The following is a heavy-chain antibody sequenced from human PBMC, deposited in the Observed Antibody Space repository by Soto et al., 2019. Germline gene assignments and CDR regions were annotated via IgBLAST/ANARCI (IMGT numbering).Heavy chain of an antibody. D-gene: IGHD5-12*01. V-gene: IGHV4-34*01. CDR3: ARGVRMVATGTGGDYYYGMDV. Sequence: SETLSLTCAVYGGSFSGYYWSWIRQPPGKGLEWIGEINHSGSTNYNPSLKSRVTISVDTSKNQFSLKLSSATAADTAVYYCARGVRMVATGTGGDYYYGMDVWGQGTTVT. CDR1: GGSFSGYY. J-gene: IGHJ6*02. CDR2: INHSGST.